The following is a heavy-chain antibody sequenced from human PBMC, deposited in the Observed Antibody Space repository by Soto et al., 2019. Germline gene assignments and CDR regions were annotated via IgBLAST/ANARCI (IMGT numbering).Heavy chain of an antibody. CDR3: ARDLISNYHYSGMDV. CDR2: IIPFFHAA. Sequence: QVQLVQSGAEVKKPGSSVKVSCKASADTFSSSAFSWVRQAPGQGLEWMGGIIPFFHAANYAQRFQGRVTITADDSKSTVYKELSSLSSEDTALYYCARDLISNYHYSGMDVWGQGTTVTVSS. V-gene: IGHV1-69*01. CDR1: ADTFSSSA. J-gene: IGHJ6*02.